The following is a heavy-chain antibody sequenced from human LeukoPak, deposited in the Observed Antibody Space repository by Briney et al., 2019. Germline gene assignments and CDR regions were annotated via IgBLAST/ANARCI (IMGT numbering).Heavy chain of an antibody. D-gene: IGHD1-26*01. Sequence: GGSLRLSCAASGFTFSSYAMHWVRQAPGKGLEWVAVISYDGSNKYYADSVKGRFTISRDNSKNTLYLQMNSLRAEDTAVYYCARVWRGTPDYWGQGTLVTVSS. J-gene: IGHJ4*02. CDR2: ISYDGSNK. CDR1: GFTFSSYA. CDR3: ARVWRGTPDY. V-gene: IGHV3-30-3*01.